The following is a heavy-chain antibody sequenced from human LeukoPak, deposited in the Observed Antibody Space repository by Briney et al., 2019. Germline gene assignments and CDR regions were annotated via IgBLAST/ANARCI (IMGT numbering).Heavy chain of an antibody. V-gene: IGHV3-23*01. CDR2: ISGSGGST. J-gene: IGHJ4*02. CDR3: ARDPDYGDWYYFDY. Sequence: PGGSLRLSCAASGFTFSIFAMSWVRQAPGKGLEWVSAISGSGGSTYYADSVKGRFTISRDNAKNSLYLQMNSLRAEDTAVYYCARDPDYGDWYYFDYWGQGTLVTVSS. CDR1: GFTFSIFA. D-gene: IGHD4-17*01.